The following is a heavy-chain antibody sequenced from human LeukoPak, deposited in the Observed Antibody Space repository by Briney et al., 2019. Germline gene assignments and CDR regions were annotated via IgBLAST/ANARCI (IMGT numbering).Heavy chain of an antibody. V-gene: IGHV3-30*18. D-gene: IGHD3-10*01. Sequence: GGSLRLSCAASGFTFSSYGMHWVRQAPGKGLEWVAVISYDGSNKYYADSVKSRFTISRDNSKNTLYLQMNSLRAEDTAVYYCAKDEFSYWGQGTLVTVSS. CDR3: AKDEFSY. J-gene: IGHJ4*02. CDR1: GFTFSSYG. CDR2: ISYDGSNK.